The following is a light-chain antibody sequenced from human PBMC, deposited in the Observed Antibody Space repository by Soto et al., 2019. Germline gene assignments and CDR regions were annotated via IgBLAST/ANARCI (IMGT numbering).Light chain of an antibody. J-gene: IGKJ4*01. CDR3: QQRSSWPRLT. CDR1: QSVSSY. Sequence: EIVLTQSPATLSLSPGERATLSCRASQSVSSYLAGYQQKPGQAPRLLIYDASNRATGIPARFSGSGSGTDFTLTISSLEPEDFAVYYCQQRSSWPRLTFGGGTKVEIK. V-gene: IGKV3-11*01. CDR2: DAS.